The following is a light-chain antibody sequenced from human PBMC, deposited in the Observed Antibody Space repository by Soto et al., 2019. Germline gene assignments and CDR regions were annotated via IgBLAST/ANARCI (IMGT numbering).Light chain of an antibody. CDR2: LNSDGSH. CDR1: SGHSSYT. CDR3: QTWGTGIQV. Sequence: QSVLTQSPSASASLGASVKLTCTLSSGHSSYTIIWHQQQPEKGPRYLMKLNSDGSHTKGDGMPDRFSGSSSGAERYLTISSLQSEDEADYYCQTWGTGIQVFGGGTQLAV. V-gene: IGLV4-69*01. J-gene: IGLJ2*01.